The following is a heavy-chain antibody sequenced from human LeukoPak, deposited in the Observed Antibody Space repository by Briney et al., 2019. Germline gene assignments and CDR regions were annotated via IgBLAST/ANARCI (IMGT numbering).Heavy chain of an antibody. Sequence: GASVKVPCKASGGTFSSYAISWVRQAPGQGLEWMGGIIPIFGTANYAQKFQGRVTITTDESTSTAYMELSSLRSEDTAVYYCARALDGLRFLEWLPNYYYYMDVWGKGTTVTVSS. CDR2: IIPIFGTA. D-gene: IGHD3-3*01. CDR1: GGTFSSYA. CDR3: ARALDGLRFLEWLPNYYYYMDV. J-gene: IGHJ6*03. V-gene: IGHV1-69*05.